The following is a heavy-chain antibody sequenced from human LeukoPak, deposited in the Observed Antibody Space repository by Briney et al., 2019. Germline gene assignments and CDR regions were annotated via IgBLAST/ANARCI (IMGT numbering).Heavy chain of an antibody. V-gene: IGHV4-30-4*08. J-gene: IGHJ4*02. CDR2: IYYRGST. Sequence: TQSLTCTVSGGSISSGDYYWSWIRQPPGKGLEWIGYIYYRGSTYYNPSLKSRVTISVDLSKNQFSLKLTSVTAADTAVYYCTGGSYSRYFDYWGQGTLVTVSS. CDR1: GGSISSGDYY. D-gene: IGHD1-26*01. CDR3: TGGSYSRYFDY.